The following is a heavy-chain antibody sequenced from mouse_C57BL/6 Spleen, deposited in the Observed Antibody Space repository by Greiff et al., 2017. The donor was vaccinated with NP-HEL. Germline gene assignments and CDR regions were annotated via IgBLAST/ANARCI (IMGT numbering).Heavy chain of an antibody. Sequence: VQLVESGAELVRPGASVTLSCKASGYTFTDYEMHWVKQTPVHGLEWIGAIDPETGGTAYNQKFKGKAILTADKSSSTAYMELRSLTSEDSAVYYCTRGGYDGYYVFYAMDYWGQGTSVTVSS. D-gene: IGHD2-3*01. J-gene: IGHJ4*01. CDR2: IDPETGGT. CDR1: GYTFTDYE. CDR3: TRGGYDGYYVFYAMDY. V-gene: IGHV1-15*01.